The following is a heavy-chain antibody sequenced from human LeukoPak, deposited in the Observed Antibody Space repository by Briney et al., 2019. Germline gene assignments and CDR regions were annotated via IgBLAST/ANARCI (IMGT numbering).Heavy chain of an antibody. CDR2: ISSSSSYI. CDR3: ARDLSGVTGYTYGRGIDY. Sequence: GGSLRLSCAASGFTFSSYEMNWVRQAPGKGLEWVSSISSSSSYIYYADSVKGRFTISIDNAKTSLYLQMNSLRAEDTAVYYCARDLSGVTGYTYGRGIDYWGQGTLVTVSS. J-gene: IGHJ4*02. D-gene: IGHD5-18*01. CDR1: GFTFSSYE. V-gene: IGHV3-21*01.